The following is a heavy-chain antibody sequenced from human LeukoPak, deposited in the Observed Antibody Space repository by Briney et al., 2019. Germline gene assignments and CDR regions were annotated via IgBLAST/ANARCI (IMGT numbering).Heavy chain of an antibody. V-gene: IGHV3-30*04. J-gene: IGHJ4*02. CDR3: ARVYTTLDSHFDY. CDR1: GFTFSSYA. Sequence: GGSLRLSCAASGFTFSSYAMHWVRQAPGKGLEWVAVISYDGSNKYYADSVKGRFTISRDNSKNTLYLQMNSLRAEDTAVYYCARVYTTLDSHFDYWGQGTLVTVSS. D-gene: IGHD3-16*01. CDR2: ISYDGSNK.